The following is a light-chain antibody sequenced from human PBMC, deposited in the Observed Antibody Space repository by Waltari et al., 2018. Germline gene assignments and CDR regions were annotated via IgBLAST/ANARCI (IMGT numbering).Light chain of an antibody. J-gene: IGKJ1*01. V-gene: IGKV1-39*01. CDR1: QSISSY. CDR3: QQSYSTPRT. CDR2: AAS. Sequence: DIQMTQSPSSLSASVGDRVTITCRASQSISSYLHWYQQKPGKAPKLLIGAASSLQSGVASRFSGSGSGTDFTLTISSLQPEDFATYYCQQSYSTPRTVGQGTKVEIK.